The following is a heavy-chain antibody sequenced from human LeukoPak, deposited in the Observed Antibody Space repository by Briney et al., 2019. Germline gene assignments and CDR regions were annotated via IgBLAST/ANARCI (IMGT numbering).Heavy chain of an antibody. Sequence: ASVKVSCKASEYTFTGYYIHWVRQAPGQGLEWMGRINPNSGGTNYAQKFQGRVTMTRDTSISTAYMEVSRLRSDDTAVYYCARDVGNSGYDMSDFDYWGQGTLVTVSS. J-gene: IGHJ4*02. CDR3: ARDVGNSGYDMSDFDY. CDR1: EYTFTGYY. V-gene: IGHV1-2*06. CDR2: INPNSGGT. D-gene: IGHD5-12*01.